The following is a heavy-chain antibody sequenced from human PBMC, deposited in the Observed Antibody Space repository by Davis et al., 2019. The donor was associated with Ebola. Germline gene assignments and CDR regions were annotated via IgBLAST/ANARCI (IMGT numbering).Heavy chain of an antibody. V-gene: IGHV4-30-4*01. D-gene: IGHD6-13*01. CDR2: IYYSGST. CDR1: GGSISSGDYY. Sequence: LRLSCTVSGGSISSGDYYWSWIRQPPGKGLEWIGYIYYSGSTYYNPSLKSRVTMSVDTSKNQFSLKLSSVTAADTAVYYCARGVSKGSSWYSYYYFYMDVWGKGTSVTVSS. J-gene: IGHJ6*03. CDR3: ARGVSKGSSWYSYYYFYMDV.